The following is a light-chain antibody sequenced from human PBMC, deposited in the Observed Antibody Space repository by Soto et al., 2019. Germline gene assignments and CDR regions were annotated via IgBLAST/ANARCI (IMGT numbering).Light chain of an antibody. CDR2: SDI. Sequence: QSVVTQPPSVSGAPGQRLTISCTGSSSNIGAGYDVHWYQQFPGTAPKLLIFSDINRPSGVPARFSASKSGSSASLAISGLQAEDEADYDCQSYDSVLSAAVFGGGTKVTVL. V-gene: IGLV1-40*01. CDR1: SSNIGAGYD. CDR3: QSYDSVLSAAV. J-gene: IGLJ2*01.